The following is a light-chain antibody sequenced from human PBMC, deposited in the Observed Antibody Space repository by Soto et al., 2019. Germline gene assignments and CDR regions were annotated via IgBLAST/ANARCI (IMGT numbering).Light chain of an antibody. CDR2: DAS. J-gene: IGKJ1*01. Sequence: IVFTQSPGTLSLSPGERATLSCRASQSITRSYIAWYQQKPGQAPRLLIYDASSRATGIPDRFGGSGSGTDFTLTISRLEPEDFAVYYCQQYSSSPETFGQGTKVDIK. CDR3: QQYSSSPET. V-gene: IGKV3-20*01. CDR1: QSITRSY.